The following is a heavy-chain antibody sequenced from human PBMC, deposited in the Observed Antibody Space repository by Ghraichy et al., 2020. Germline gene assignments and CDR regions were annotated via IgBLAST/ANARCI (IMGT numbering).Heavy chain of an antibody. D-gene: IGHD1-14*01. V-gene: IGHV4-59*03. CDR1: DPSSTNYY. CDR2: IYQSGHT. J-gene: IGHJ6*02. CDR3: ATGTSHSSDFYYFGMDV. Sequence: SETLSLTCTVSDPSSTNYYWSWIRQPPGKGLEWIGYIYQSGHTNYNPSLQTRVTISLDTSKTQFSLTLTSVTAADTAVYYCATGTSHSSDFYYFGMDVWGQGTTATVSS.